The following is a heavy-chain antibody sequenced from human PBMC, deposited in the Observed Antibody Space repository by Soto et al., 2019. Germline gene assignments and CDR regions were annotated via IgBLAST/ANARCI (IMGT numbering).Heavy chain of an antibody. J-gene: IGHJ4*02. CDR2: IYPGDFDI. V-gene: IGHV5-51*01. Sequence: PGETLEISCKGSGYKFIDYWIGWVRQVPGKGLEWMGSIYPGDFDIKYGPSFQGQVTISADKSITTVYLQWSSLKASDTGIYYCARALGGEYYDRRSWYSAYWGQVSQVTVS. CDR1: GYKFIDYW. CDR3: ARALGGEYYDRRSWYSAY. D-gene: IGHD3-10*02.